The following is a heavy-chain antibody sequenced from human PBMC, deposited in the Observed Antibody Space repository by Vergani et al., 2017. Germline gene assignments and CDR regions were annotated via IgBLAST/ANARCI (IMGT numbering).Heavy chain of an antibody. D-gene: IGHD4-11*01. V-gene: IGHV4-34*01. CDR2: IDHTGRP. Sequence: QVQLQQWGGGLLKPSETLSLTCVVNGGSFTSYYWTWIRQSPGGGLEWVGDIDHTGRPDYNPSIKSRLTMSVDKSRNQFSLTLNSVTATDTAIYFCARVNTETNGHLYYYYYMDVWGQGTAVTVS. CDR3: ARVNTETNGHLYYYYYMDV. J-gene: IGHJ6*03. CDR1: GGSFTSYY.